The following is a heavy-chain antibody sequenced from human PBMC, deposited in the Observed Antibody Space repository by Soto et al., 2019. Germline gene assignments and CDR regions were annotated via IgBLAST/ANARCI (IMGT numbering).Heavy chain of an antibody. CDR1: EFTFSNFG. CDR3: ARVDVVVAADAFDI. Sequence: QVQLVEPGGGVVQPGRSLRLSCAASEFTFSNFGMHWVRQAPGKGLEWVAVIYYDGSNEYYADSVKGRFTISRDNSKNTLYLQMNSLRAEDTAVYYCARVDVVVAADAFDIWGQGTMVTVSS. CDR2: IYYDGSNE. V-gene: IGHV3-33*01. J-gene: IGHJ3*02. D-gene: IGHD2-15*01.